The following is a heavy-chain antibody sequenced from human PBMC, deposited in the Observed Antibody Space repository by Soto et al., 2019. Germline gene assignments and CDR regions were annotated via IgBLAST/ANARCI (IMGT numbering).Heavy chain of an antibody. V-gene: IGHV1-2*04. CDR3: ARGSAAGTKYYYYYGMDV. D-gene: IGHD6-13*01. Sequence: QVQLVQSGAEVKKPGASVKVSCKASGYTFTGYSMHWVRQAPGQGLAWMGWINPNSGGTNYAQKFQGWVTMTRDTTISTADMELSRLRSDDTAVYYCARGSAAGTKYYYYYGMDVWGQGTTVTVSS. J-gene: IGHJ6*02. CDR2: INPNSGGT. CDR1: GYTFTGYS.